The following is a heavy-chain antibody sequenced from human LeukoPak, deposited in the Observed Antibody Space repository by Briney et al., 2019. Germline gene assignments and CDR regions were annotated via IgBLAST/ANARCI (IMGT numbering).Heavy chain of an antibody. CDR2: IWYDGSNK. J-gene: IGHJ4*02. V-gene: IGHV3-33*01. CDR1: GFTFSSYG. Sequence: GRPLRLSCAASGFTFSSYGMHWVRQAPGKGLEWVAVIWYDGSNKYYADSVKGRFTISRDNSKNTLYLQMNSLRAEDTAVYYCVGVAPYGDYEDYWGQGTLVTVSS. CDR3: VGVAPYGDYEDY. D-gene: IGHD4-17*01.